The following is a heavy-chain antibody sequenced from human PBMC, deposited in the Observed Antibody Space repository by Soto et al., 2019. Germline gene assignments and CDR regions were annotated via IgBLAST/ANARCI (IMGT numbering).Heavy chain of an antibody. CDR2: INVHDGNT. J-gene: IGHJ5*02. CDR3: ARADYGENNWLDP. V-gene: IGHV1-18*01. Sequence: ASVKVSCKASGYNFKVYGISWVRQTPGQGLEWMGWINVHDGNTNFGERFKGRITLTTDKSTDTAYMELCSLRSDDTAMYYCARADYGENNWLDPWGQGTQVTVSS. CDR1: GYNFKVYG. D-gene: IGHD4-17*01.